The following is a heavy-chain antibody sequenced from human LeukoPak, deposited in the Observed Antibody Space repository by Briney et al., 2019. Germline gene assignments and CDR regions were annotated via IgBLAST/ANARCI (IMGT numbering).Heavy chain of an antibody. Sequence: PSETLSLTCTVSGGSISSSSHYWGWIRQPPGKGLEWIVSIYYSGTTYYNPSLKSRVTISVDTSTNQFSLSLSSVTAADTAVYYCARRLAYSFSNYFDSWGRGTLVTVSS. CDR1: GGSISSSSHY. D-gene: IGHD5-18*01. V-gene: IGHV4-39*01. CDR2: IYYSGTT. CDR3: ARRLAYSFSNYFDS. J-gene: IGHJ4*02.